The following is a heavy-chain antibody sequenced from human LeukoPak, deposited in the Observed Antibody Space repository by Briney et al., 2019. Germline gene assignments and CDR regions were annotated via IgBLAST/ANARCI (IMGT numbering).Heavy chain of an antibody. CDR2: ISTTSTTI. D-gene: IGHD3-10*01. CDR1: GFTFSSYS. Sequence: GGSLRLSCAASGFTFSSYSMNWVRQAPGKGLEWVSYISTTSTTIYYADSVEGRFTISRDNAKNSLYLQMNSLRAEDTAVYYCARENYASGSYGDYWGQGTLVTVSS. V-gene: IGHV3-48*01. CDR3: ARENYASGSYGDY. J-gene: IGHJ4*02.